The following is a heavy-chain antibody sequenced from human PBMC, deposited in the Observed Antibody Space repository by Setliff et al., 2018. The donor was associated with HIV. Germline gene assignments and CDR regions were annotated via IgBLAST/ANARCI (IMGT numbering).Heavy chain of an antibody. CDR2: IPHNGRT. D-gene: IGHD4-17*01. CDR1: GYSIGSGSF. Sequence: PSETLSLTCAVSGYSIGSGSFWGWIRQPPGKGLEWIATIPHNGRTYYNPDPSLTGRVTISLDTSKNQFSLKLAFVTAADTAVYYCARYSTLTTNFDYWGQGTLVTVSS. V-gene: IGHV4-38-2*01. CDR3: ARYSTLTTNFDY. J-gene: IGHJ4*02.